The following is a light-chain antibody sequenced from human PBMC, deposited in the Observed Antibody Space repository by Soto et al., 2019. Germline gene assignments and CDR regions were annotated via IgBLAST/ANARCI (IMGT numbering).Light chain of an antibody. Sequence: EIVLTQSPATLSVSPGETATLSCRASQSLTSNVAWYHQRPTQAPRLRLYATASRASDVPARFSGTGSGTEFTLTITSRQPEDDAIYYYQQYNHWPRRLSFGLGTKVDIK. CDR3: QQYNHWPRRLS. CDR1: QSLTSN. V-gene: IGKV3-15*01. CDR2: ATA. J-gene: IGKJ1*01.